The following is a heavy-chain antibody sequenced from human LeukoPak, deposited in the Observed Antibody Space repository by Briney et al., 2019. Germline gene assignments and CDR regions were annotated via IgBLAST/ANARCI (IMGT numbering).Heavy chain of an antibody. D-gene: IGHD3-22*01. CDR3: VRGITMMVD. CDR2: IPRNGGAA. Sequence: GGSLTLSCAASGFTFDDYGMSWVRQAPGKGLEWVCGIPRNGGAAGYAGSVKGRFTISRDNVKKSLYLEMNSLSAEDTALYYCVRGITMMVDWGQGTPVTVSS. J-gene: IGHJ4*02. CDR1: GFTFDDYG. V-gene: IGHV3-20*04.